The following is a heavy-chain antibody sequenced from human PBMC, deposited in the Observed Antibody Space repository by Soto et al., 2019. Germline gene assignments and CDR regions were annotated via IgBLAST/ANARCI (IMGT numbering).Heavy chain of an antibody. CDR2: IYYSGST. D-gene: IGHD3-22*01. CDR1: GGSISSSSYY. V-gene: IGHV4-39*01. J-gene: IGHJ4*02. Sequence: ETLSLTCTVSGGSISSSSYYWGWIRQPPGKGLEWIGSIYYSGSTYYNPSLKSRVTISVDTSKNQFSLKLSSVTAADTAVYYCARTAAYYYDSSGYLYYFDYWGQGTLVTVSS. CDR3: ARTAAYYYDSSGYLYYFDY.